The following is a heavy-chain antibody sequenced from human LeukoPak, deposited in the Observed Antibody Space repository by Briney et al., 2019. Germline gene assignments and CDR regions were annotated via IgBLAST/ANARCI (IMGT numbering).Heavy chain of an antibody. CDR3: ARSPSDWLLPYYFDY. D-gene: IGHD3-9*01. V-gene: IGHV4-59*01. CDR1: GGSISSYY. J-gene: IGHJ4*02. Sequence: SETLSLTCTVAGGSISSYYWSLIRQPPGKGLEWIGYIYYSGSTNYNPSLKSRVTISVDTSKNQFSLKLSSVTAADTAVYYCARSPSDWLLPYYFDYWGQGTLVTVSS. CDR2: IYYSGST.